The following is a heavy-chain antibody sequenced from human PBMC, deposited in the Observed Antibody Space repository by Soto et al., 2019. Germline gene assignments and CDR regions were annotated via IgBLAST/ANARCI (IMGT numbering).Heavy chain of an antibody. D-gene: IGHD6-13*01. CDR1: GFTFSSYI. CDR2: ISSSSSYI. V-gene: IGHV3-21*01. Sequence: GGSLRLSCAASGFTFSSYIMNWVRQSPGKGLEWDSSISSSSSYIYYADSVKGRFTISRDNAKNSLYLQMNSLRAEDTAVYYCASFLPLAAAGRFGAFDIWGQGTMVTVSS. CDR3: ASFLPLAAAGRFGAFDI. J-gene: IGHJ3*02.